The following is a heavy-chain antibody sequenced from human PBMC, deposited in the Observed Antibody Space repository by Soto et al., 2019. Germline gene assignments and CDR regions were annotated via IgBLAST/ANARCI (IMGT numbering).Heavy chain of an antibody. CDR2: ISYDGSNK. V-gene: IGHV3-30-3*01. D-gene: IGHD2-15*01. Sequence: QVQLVESGGGVVQPGRSLRLSCAASGFTFSSYAMHWVRQAPGKGLEWVAVISYDGSNKYYADSVKGRFTISRDNSKNTLYLQMNSLRAEDTAVYYCARVGGGHCSGGSCYSRMYYFDYWGQGTLVTVSP. CDR1: GFTFSSYA. CDR3: ARVGGGHCSGGSCYSRMYYFDY. J-gene: IGHJ4*02.